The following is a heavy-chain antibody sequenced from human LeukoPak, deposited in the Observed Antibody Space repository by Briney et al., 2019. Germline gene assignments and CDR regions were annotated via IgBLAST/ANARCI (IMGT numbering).Heavy chain of an antibody. Sequence: ASVKVSCKASGYTFTGYYMHWVRQAPGQRLEWMGRINPNSGGTYYAQKFQGRVTMTRDTSISTAYMELSRLRSDDTAVYYCARGRLLYCSGGSCYAGWFDPWGQGTLVTVSS. CDR2: INPNSGGT. CDR1: GYTFTGYY. CDR3: ARGRLLYCSGGSCYAGWFDP. D-gene: IGHD2-15*01. J-gene: IGHJ5*02. V-gene: IGHV1-2*06.